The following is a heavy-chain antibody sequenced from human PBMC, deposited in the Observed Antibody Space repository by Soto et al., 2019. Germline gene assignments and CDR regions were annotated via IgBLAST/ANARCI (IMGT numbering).Heavy chain of an antibody. CDR2: INTYNGDT. J-gene: IGHJ6*02. D-gene: IGHD2-21*01. V-gene: IGHV1-18*01. Sequence: ASVKVSCKASGYIFTSYGISWVRQAPGQGLEWMGRINTYNGDTKYEQRSQGRVTMTTDTSTRTAYMELRSLRSDDTAVYYCARDCSAINCYSGLDVWGQGTTVPVSS. CDR1: GYIFTSYG. CDR3: ARDCSAINCYSGLDV.